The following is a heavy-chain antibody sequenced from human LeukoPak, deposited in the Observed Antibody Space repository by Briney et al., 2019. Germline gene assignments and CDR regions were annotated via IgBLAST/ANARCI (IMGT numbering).Heavy chain of an antibody. CDR1: GFTFSSYA. Sequence: GGSLRLSCAASGFTFSSYAMHWVRQAPGKGLEWVAVISYDGSNKYYADSVKGRFTISRDNSKNTLYLQMNSLRAEDTAVYYCARDLRRYDILTGPPADYWGQGTLVTVSS. D-gene: IGHD3-9*01. CDR2: ISYDGSNK. CDR3: ARDLRRYDILTGPPADY. J-gene: IGHJ4*02. V-gene: IGHV3-30*04.